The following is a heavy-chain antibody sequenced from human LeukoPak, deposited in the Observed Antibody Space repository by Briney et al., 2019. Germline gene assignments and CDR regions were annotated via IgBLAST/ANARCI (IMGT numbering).Heavy chain of an antibody. J-gene: IGHJ4*02. CDR2: INPNSGGT. CDR3: ARDKRVAAAGLFDY. V-gene: IGHV1-2*02. Sequence: GASVTVSFKASGYTFTGYYMHSVRQAPGQGLEWMGWINPNSGGTNYAQKFQGRVTMTRDTSISTAYMELSRLRSDDTAVYYCARDKRVAAAGLFDYWGQGTLVTVSS. CDR1: GYTFTGYY. D-gene: IGHD6-13*01.